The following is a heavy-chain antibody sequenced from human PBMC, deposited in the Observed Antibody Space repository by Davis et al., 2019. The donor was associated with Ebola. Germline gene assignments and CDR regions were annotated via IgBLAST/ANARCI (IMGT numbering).Heavy chain of an antibody. Sequence: ASVKVSCKASGYTFTNYYVHWVRQAPGQGLEWMGAIAPTGGSTIYAQKFQGRVTVTRDTSTTTVYMDLSSLKSEDTAVYYCTTPGGQDSGYEVYDIWGQGTMVTVSS. CDR2: IAPTGGST. CDR1: GYTFTNYY. D-gene: IGHD5-12*01. J-gene: IGHJ3*02. V-gene: IGHV1-46*03. CDR3: TTPGGQDSGYEVYDI.